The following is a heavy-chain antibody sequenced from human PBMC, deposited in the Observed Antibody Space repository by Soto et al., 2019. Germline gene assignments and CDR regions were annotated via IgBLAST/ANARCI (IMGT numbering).Heavy chain of an antibody. Sequence: GGSLRLSCAASGFTFDDYAMHWVRQAPGKGLEWVSGISWNSGSIGYADSVKGRFTISRDNAKNSLYLQMNSLRAEDTALYYCAKDIGMDVWGQGTTVTVSS. CDR1: GFTFDDYA. J-gene: IGHJ6*02. CDR2: ISWNSGSI. V-gene: IGHV3-9*01. CDR3: AKDIGMDV.